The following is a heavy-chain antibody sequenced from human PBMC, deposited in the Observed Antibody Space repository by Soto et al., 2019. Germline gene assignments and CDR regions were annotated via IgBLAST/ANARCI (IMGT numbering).Heavy chain of an antibody. J-gene: IGHJ4*02. CDR1: GFTFSTSA. CDR3: AKDQWELLH. Sequence: EVQVLESGGVSVQPGGSLRLSCAASGFTFSTSAMSWVRQAPGKGLEWVSSISSDDRTYYTDSVKGRFTISRDSSKNTLYLQMNSLRAEDTDVYYCAKDQWELLHWGQGTLVTVSS. CDR2: ISSDDRT. V-gene: IGHV3-23*01. D-gene: IGHD1-26*01.